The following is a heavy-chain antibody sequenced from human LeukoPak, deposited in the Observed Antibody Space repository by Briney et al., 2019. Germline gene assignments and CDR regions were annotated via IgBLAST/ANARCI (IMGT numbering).Heavy chain of an antibody. CDR1: GGTFINYA. CDR3: ARSACSSTTCYHRRYNWLDP. D-gene: IGHD2-2*01. V-gene: IGHV1-69*01. J-gene: IGHJ5*02. CDR2: IIPIFGTA. Sequence: GSSVKVSCKASGGTFINYAISWVRQAPGQGLEWMGGIIPIFGTANYAQKFQGRVTITADESTSTAYMELSSLRSDDTAVYYCARSACSSTTCYHRRYNWLDPWGQGTLVTVSS.